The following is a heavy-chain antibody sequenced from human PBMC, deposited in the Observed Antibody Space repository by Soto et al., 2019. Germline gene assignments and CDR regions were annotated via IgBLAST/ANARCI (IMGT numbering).Heavy chain of an antibody. CDR1: GYTLTELS. CDR3: ATALFKVTSDAFDI. CDR2: FDPEDGET. D-gene: IGHD5-18*01. V-gene: IGHV1-24*01. Sequence: QVQLVQSGAEVKKPGASVKVSCKVSGYTLTELSMHWVRQAPGKGLEWMGGFDPEDGETIYAQKVQARVTMTEDTSTDAAYMELSSLRSEDTAVYYCATALFKVTSDAFDIWGQGTMVTVSS. J-gene: IGHJ3*02.